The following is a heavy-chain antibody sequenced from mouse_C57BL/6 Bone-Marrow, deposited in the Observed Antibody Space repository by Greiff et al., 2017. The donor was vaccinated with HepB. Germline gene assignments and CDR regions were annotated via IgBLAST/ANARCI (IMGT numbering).Heavy chain of an antibody. CDR2: IHPNSGST. D-gene: IGHD3-1*01. V-gene: IGHV1-64*01. CDR1: GYTFTSYW. CDR3: ARWGYGFAY. Sequence: VQLQESGAELVKPGASVKLSCKASGYTFTSYWMHWVKQRPGQGLEWIGMIHPNSGSTNYNEKFKSKATLTVDKSSSTAYMQLSSLTSEDSAVYYCARWGYGFAYWGQGTLVTVSA. J-gene: IGHJ3*01.